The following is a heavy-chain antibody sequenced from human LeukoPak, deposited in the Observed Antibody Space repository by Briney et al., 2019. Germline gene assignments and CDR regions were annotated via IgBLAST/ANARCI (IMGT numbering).Heavy chain of an antibody. J-gene: IGHJ5*02. CDR1: GYTFTGCY. CDR2: INPNSGGT. CDR3: ARDRAITMVRGVIMKPFDP. D-gene: IGHD3-10*01. V-gene: IGHV1-2*02. Sequence: ASVKVSCKASGYTFTGCYMHWVRQAPGQGLEWMGWINPNSGGTNYAQKFQGRVTMTRDTSISTAYMELSRLRSDDTAVYYCARDRAITMVRGVIMKPFDPWGQGTLVTVSS.